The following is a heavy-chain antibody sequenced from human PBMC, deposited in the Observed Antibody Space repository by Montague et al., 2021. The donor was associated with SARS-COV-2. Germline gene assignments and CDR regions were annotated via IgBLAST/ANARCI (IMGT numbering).Heavy chain of an antibody. CDR2: IYYTENT. CDR1: GDSISSGSAY. CDR3: ARPGSGYSYGSGAFDY. V-gene: IGHV4-39*01. J-gene: IGHJ4*02. D-gene: IGHD5-18*01. Sequence: SETLSLTCTVSGDSISSGSAYWGWIRQPPGKGLEWIGSIYYTENTYYNPSLKSRVTISIDTSKNQFSLKLSSVTAADTAVYYCARPGSGYSYGSGAFDYWGQGTLVTVSS.